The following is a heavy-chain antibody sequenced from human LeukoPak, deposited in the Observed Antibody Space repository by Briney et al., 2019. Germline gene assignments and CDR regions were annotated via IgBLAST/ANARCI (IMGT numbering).Heavy chain of an antibody. Sequence: SGGSLRLSCAASGFTFSSYAMSWVRQAPGKGLEWVSAISGSGGSTYYADSVKGRFTISRDNPKNTLYLQMNSLRAEDTAVYYCATKYSSSWYWDGAFDIWGQGTMVTVSS. CDR2: ISGSGGST. J-gene: IGHJ3*02. CDR3: ATKYSSSWYWDGAFDI. D-gene: IGHD6-13*01. CDR1: GFTFSSYA. V-gene: IGHV3-23*01.